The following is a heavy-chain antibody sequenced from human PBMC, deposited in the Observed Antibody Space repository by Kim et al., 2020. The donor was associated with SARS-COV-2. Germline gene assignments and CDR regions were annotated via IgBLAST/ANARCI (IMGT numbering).Heavy chain of an antibody. CDR2: ISAHNGVS. J-gene: IGHJ6*02. V-gene: IGHV1-18*04. Sequence: ASVKVSCKASDNTFTGYGTSWVRQAPGQGLAWLGWISAHNGVSKFAQQFQDRVTMTTDTSTNTAYMELRGLRSDDTAVYYCARFRWTYVGPLVYGMDVWGQGTTVTVSS. D-gene: IGHD1-26*01. CDR1: DNTFTGYG. CDR3: ARFRWTYVGPLVYGMDV.